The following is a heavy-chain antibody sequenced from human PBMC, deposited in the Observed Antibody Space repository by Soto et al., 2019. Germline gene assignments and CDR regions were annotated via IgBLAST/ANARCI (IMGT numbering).Heavy chain of an antibody. CDR1: DGSITDVGYY. V-gene: IGHV4-31*03. J-gene: IGHJ5*02. CDR3: ARSVFP. Sequence: SETQCLTSTVADGSITDVGYYWSWIRQHPGKGLEWIGYIYYSGFTYYNPSLKSRVTISVDTSKNQFSLKLSSVTAADTAVYYCARSVFPWGQGTLVTVSS. CDR2: IYYSGFT.